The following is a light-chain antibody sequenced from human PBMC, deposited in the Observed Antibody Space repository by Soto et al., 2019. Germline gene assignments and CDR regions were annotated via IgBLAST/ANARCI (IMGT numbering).Light chain of an antibody. V-gene: IGKV1-13*02. J-gene: IGKJ1*01. CDR1: QGISSA. CDR2: DAS. Sequence: AIQLTQSPSSLSACVGDRVTITCRASQGISSALAWYQQKSGKAPKVLIYDASNLESGVPSRFSGSGSGTDFTLTISSLQPEDFATYYCQQFHSYPCTFGQGTKVEIQ. CDR3: QQFHSYPCT.